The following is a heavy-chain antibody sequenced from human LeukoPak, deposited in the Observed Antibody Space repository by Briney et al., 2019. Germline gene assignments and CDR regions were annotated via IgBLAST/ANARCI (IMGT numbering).Heavy chain of an antibody. CDR3: ARPSKGYCSSTSCPCGAFDI. J-gene: IGHJ3*02. CDR1: GGSISSSY. D-gene: IGHD2-2*01. V-gene: IGHV4-59*12. Sequence: SGTLSLTCTVSGGSISSSYWSWTRQPPGKGLEWIGYIYYTGSTTYNPSLKSRVTISVDTSKNQFSLKLSSVTAADTAVYYCARPSKGYCSSTSCPCGAFDIWGQGTMVTVSS. CDR2: IYYTGST.